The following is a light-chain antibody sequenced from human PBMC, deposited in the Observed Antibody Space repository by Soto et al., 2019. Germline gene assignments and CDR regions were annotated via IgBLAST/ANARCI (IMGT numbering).Light chain of an antibody. Sequence: QAVVTQEPSLTVSPGGTVTLTCGSSTAAVTSGHYPYWFQQKPGQAPRTLLYDTSNKHSWTHARFSGYLLGGKADLTLSGAHAEDESAYYCLLSYRGAGEVFGGGTKFTVL. V-gene: IGLV7-46*01. CDR2: DTS. CDR1: TAAVTSGHY. CDR3: LLSYRGAGEV. J-gene: IGLJ2*01.